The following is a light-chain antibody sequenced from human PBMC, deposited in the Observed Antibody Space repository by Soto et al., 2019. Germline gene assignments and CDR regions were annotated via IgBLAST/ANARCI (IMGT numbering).Light chain of an antibody. CDR1: QGMSNS. V-gene: IGKV1-27*01. CDR2: AAS. Sequence: DVQMTQSPSSLSASIGDRVTITCRASQGMSNSLAWYQQKPGKAPKLLIYAASTLQAGVPSRFSGSGSGTAFALTISSLQPEDVATYYCQKYNIAPWTFGQGTKVEIK. J-gene: IGKJ1*01. CDR3: QKYNIAPWT.